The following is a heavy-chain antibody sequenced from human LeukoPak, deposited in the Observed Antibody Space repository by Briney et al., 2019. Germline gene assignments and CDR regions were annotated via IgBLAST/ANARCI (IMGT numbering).Heavy chain of an antibody. J-gene: IGHJ4*02. CDR2: INTHSGAT. V-gene: IGHV1-2*02. D-gene: IGHD1-26*01. CDR3: ARGPIGGLRKGFDI. Sequence: ASVRVSYTASGNTFAGYYVHWVRQAPGQGLEWMGWINTHSGATNYAQHFQGRVTMTTDTSVTTAYMDLDGLKSDDAAVYFCARGPIGGLRKGFDIWGQGTLVTVSS. CDR1: GNTFAGYY.